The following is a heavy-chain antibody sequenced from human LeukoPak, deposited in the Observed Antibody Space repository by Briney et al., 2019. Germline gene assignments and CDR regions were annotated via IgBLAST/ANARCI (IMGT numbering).Heavy chain of an antibody. D-gene: IGHD4-17*01. V-gene: IGHV3-23*01. J-gene: IGHJ4*02. CDR1: GFSFSSYA. CDR3: ANKVNTVTTADY. Sequence: SGGSLRLSCAASGFSFSSYAMSWVRQAPGKRLEWVSAISRSGDSKLYADSVKGRFTISRDNSKNTLYLQMNSLRAEDTAVYYCANKVNTVTTADYWGQGTLVTVSS. CDR2: ISRSGDSK.